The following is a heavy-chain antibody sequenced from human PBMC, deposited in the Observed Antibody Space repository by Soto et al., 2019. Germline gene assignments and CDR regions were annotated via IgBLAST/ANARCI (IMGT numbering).Heavy chain of an antibody. CDR3: ARAYSGSYLEGFDI. Sequence: QVQLVQSGAEVKKPGASVKVSCKASGYTFTSYGISWVRQAPGQGLEWMGWSSAYNGNTNYAQKPQGRVTITTDTSTSTAYLELRSLRSDDTAVYYCARAYSGSYLEGFDIWGQGTMVTVSS. V-gene: IGHV1-18*01. CDR2: SSAYNGNT. CDR1: GYTFTSYG. D-gene: IGHD1-26*01. J-gene: IGHJ3*02.